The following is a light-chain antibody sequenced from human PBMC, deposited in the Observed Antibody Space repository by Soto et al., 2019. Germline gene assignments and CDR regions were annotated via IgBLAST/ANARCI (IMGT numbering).Light chain of an antibody. Sequence: EIVLTQSPGTLSLSPGERVTLSCRASQSVTSNFLGWYQQKPGHAPRLLIYGASTRATGIPDRFSGSGSGTDVALAVSRLEAEDFAIYYCRTYRRSPLTCGGGTEVEI. CDR3: RTYRRSPLT. CDR2: GAS. J-gene: IGKJ4*01. CDR1: QSVTSNF. V-gene: IGKV3-20*01.